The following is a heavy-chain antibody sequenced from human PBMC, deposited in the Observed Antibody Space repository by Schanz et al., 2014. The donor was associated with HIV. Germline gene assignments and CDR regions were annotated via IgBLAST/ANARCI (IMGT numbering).Heavy chain of an antibody. D-gene: IGHD3-9*01. Sequence: QVQLVQSGAEVKKPGASMKVSCKASGYTFTDYLLHWFRQAPGQGLEWMGLINPYDGSTSNAQKFQGRVTMTRDTSTSTVYMQLSSLTSDDTAVYYCARGDILTGLYPYYFDSWGQGTLVTVSS. CDR1: GYTFTDYL. J-gene: IGHJ4*02. CDR2: INPYDGST. CDR3: ARGDILTGLYPYYFDS. V-gene: IGHV1-46*01.